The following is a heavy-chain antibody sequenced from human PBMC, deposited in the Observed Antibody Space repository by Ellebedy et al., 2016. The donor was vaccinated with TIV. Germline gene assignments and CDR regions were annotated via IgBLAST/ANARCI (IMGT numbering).Heavy chain of an antibody. J-gene: IGHJ3*01. CDR3: ARDTVAVPDGDTFDF. V-gene: IGHV3-7*04. CDR1: GFTFSRFW. Sequence: PGGSLRLSCAASGFTFSRFWMGWIRQAPGKGLEWVAHIKYDEIEKYYASSVKGRFTISRDNARNSIYLQMKSLRVDDTAMYYCARDTVAVPDGDTFDFWGQGTMVAVST. CDR2: IKYDEIEK. D-gene: IGHD2-2*01.